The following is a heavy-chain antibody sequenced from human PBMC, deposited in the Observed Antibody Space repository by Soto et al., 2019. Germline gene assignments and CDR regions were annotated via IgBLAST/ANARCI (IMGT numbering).Heavy chain of an antibody. CDR1: GFTFSSYA. CDR3: AKDSITIVGATYFDY. CDR2: ISGSGGST. Sequence: LRLSCTASGFTFSSYAVSWVRQAPGKGLEWVSAISGSGGSTYYADSVKGRFTISRDNSKNTLYLQMNSLRAEDTAVYYCAKDSITIVGATYFDYWGQGTLVTVSS. J-gene: IGHJ4*02. V-gene: IGHV3-23*01. D-gene: IGHD1-26*01.